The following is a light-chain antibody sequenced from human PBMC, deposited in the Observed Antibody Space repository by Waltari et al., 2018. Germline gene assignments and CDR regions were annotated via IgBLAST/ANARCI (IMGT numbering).Light chain of an antibody. CDR1: SSNIGSNY. V-gene: IGLV1-47*01. J-gene: IGLJ3*02. CDR3: AAWDDSLSGWV. CDR2: RNN. Sequence: QSVLTQPPSASGTPGQRVTISCSGSSSNIGSNYVYWYQQVSGTAPNHLIHRNNQRPSGVPDRFSGSNAVTSASLAISGLRSEDEADYYCAAWDDSLSGWVLGGGTKLTVL.